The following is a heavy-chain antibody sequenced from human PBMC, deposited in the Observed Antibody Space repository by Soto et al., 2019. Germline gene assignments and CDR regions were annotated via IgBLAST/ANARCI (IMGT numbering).Heavy chain of an antibody. V-gene: IGHV3-7*05. CDR1: GFTFSRFW. D-gene: IGHD2-21*01. Sequence: EVQLVESGGDLVQPGGSLRLSCVASGFTFSRFWMSWVRQAPGRGLEWVAKINQDGSAKFYVDSVKGRFTISRENAKNALYLQMNSLRAEDTAVYYCAGTDVAWGQGTLVTVSS. CDR2: INQDGSAK. CDR3: AGTDVA. J-gene: IGHJ4*02.